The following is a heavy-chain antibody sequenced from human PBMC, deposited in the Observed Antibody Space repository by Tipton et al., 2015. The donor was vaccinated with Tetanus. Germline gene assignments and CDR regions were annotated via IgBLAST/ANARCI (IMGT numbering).Heavy chain of an antibody. V-gene: IGHV4-31*03. CDR1: GGSISSGGYY. CDR3: ARDQARGARGWNYFDY. Sequence: LVKPTQTLSLTCTVSGGSISSGGYYWTWIRQRPGKGLEWIGDIYSFGSTYYHPSLKSRVTISIDTSKNQFSLKLNSVTAADTAVYYCARDQARGARGWNYFDYWGQGTLVTVSS. CDR2: IYSFGST. J-gene: IGHJ4*02. D-gene: IGHD1-26*01.